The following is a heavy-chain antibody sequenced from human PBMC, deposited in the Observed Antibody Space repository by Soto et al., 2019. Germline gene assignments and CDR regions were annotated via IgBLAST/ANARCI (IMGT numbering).Heavy chain of an antibody. J-gene: IGHJ6*02. CDR3: ESEYCSGGSCYYYGMDV. CDR1: GFTFSSYG. D-gene: IGHD2-15*01. Sequence: QVQLVESGGGVVQPGRSLRLSCAASGFTFSSYGMHWVRQAPGKGLEWVAVIWYDGSNKYYADSVKGRFTISRDNSKNXXYLQMKSLRAEGTAVYYCESEYCSGGSCYYYGMDVWGQGTTVTVSS. CDR2: IWYDGSNK. V-gene: IGHV3-33*01.